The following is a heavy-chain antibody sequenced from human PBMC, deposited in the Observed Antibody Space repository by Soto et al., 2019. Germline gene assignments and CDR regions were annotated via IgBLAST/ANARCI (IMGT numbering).Heavy chain of an antibody. CDR2: IGGRGTSA. CDR1: GFSFSNYA. Sequence: EVQLLESGGGLVQPGGSLRLSCAASGFSFSNYAMSWVRQAPGKGLEWLSGIGGRGTSAYYADSVKGRFTVSRDNAKNTVYLQMSGLRAEDTAVYYCTRDLEWKIFDYWGQGTLVTVSS. CDR3: TRDLEWKIFDY. D-gene: IGHD3-3*01. J-gene: IGHJ4*02. V-gene: IGHV3-23*01.